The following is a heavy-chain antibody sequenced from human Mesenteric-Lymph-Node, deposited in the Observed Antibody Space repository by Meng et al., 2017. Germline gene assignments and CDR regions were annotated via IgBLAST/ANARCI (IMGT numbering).Heavy chain of an antibody. CDR3: ARGGKYSSGWYRFDY. CDR2: IYYSGST. J-gene: IGHJ4*02. V-gene: IGHV4-59*01. D-gene: IGHD6-19*01. Sequence: ESLKISCTVSGFTFGTYTMSWVRQAPGKGLEWIGYIYYSGSTNYNPSLKSRVTISVDTSKNQFSLKLSSVTAADTAVYYCARGGKYSSGWYRFDYWGQGTLVTVSS. CDR1: GFTFGTYT.